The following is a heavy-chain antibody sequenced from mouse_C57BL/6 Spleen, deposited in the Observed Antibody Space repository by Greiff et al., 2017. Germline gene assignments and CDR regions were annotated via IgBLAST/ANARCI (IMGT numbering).Heavy chain of an antibody. CDR1: GYAFSSSW. CDR2: IYPGDGDT. D-gene: IGHD2-4*01. CDR3: ARFYYDYEYYYAMDY. V-gene: IGHV1-82*01. Sequence: SGPELVKPGASVKISCKASGYAFSSSWMNWVKQRPGKGLEWIGRIYPGDGDTNYNGKFKGKATLTADKSSSTAYMQLSSLTSEDSAVYFCARFYYDYEYYYAMDYWGQGTSVTVSS. J-gene: IGHJ4*01.